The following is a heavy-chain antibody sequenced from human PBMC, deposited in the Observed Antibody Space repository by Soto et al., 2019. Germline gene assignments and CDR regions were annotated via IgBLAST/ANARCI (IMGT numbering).Heavy chain of an antibody. D-gene: IGHD2-15*01. CDR3: ARTFGYCSGGSCYPRPYYYYYMDV. Sequence: SETLSLTCTVSGGSISSSSYFWGWIRQPPGKGLEWIGNIYYSGNTNYKPSLKSRVTISVDTSKNQFYLKLTSVTAANTAVYNCARTFGYCSGGSCYPRPYYYYYMDVWGKGTTVTVSS. CDR2: IYYSGNT. V-gene: IGHV4-39*07. CDR1: GGSISSSSYF. J-gene: IGHJ6*03.